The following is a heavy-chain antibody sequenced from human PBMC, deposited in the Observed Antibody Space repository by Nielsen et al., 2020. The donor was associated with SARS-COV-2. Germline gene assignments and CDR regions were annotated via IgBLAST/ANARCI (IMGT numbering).Heavy chain of an antibody. CDR3: ARGGGRLRFLEWLISYLDH. Sequence: GESLKISCAASGFTFSSYGMHWVRQAPGKGLEWVAVISYDGSNKYYADSVKGRFTISRDNSKNTLYLQMNSLRAEDTAVYYCARGGGRLRFLEWLISYLDHWGQGTLVTVSS. J-gene: IGHJ4*02. V-gene: IGHV3-30*03. CDR2: ISYDGSNK. D-gene: IGHD3-3*01. CDR1: GFTFSSYG.